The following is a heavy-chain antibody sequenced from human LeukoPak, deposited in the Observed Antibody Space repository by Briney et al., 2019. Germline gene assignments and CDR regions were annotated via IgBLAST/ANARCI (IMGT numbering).Heavy chain of an antibody. J-gene: IGHJ4*02. V-gene: IGHV3-30-3*01. CDR1: GFTFSSYA. CDR2: ISYDGSNK. CDR3: ARDQDSDYDFWSGPSY. D-gene: IGHD3-3*01. Sequence: GRSLRLSCAASGFTFSSYAMHWVRQAPGKGLEWVAVISYDGSNKYYADSVKGRFTISRDNSKNTLYLQMNSLRAEDTAVYYCARDQDSDYDFWSGPSYWGQGTPVTVSS.